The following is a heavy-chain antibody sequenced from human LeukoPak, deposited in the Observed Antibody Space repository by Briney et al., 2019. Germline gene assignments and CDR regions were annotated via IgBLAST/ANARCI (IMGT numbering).Heavy chain of an antibody. Sequence: GGSLRLSCAASGFTFSSYAMSWVRQAPGKGLEWVSAISGSGGSTYYADSVKGRFTISRDNSKNTLYLQMNSLRAEDTAVYYCAKEQAPYYYDSSGYSHFDYWGQGTLVTVSS. CDR1: GFTFSSYA. D-gene: IGHD3-22*01. CDR3: AKEQAPYYYDSSGYSHFDY. V-gene: IGHV3-23*01. J-gene: IGHJ4*02. CDR2: ISGSGGST.